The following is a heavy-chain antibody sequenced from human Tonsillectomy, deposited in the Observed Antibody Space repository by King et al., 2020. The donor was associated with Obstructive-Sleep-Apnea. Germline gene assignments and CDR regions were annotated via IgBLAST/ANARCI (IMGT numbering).Heavy chain of an antibody. CDR3: AKEGKTGTPYWYFDL. CDR2: IWYDGSNK. D-gene: IGHD1-7*01. V-gene: IGHV3-33*06. Sequence: QVQLVESGGGVVQPGRSLRLSCAASGFTFSSYGMHWVRQAPGKGLEWVAVIWYDGSNKYYADSVKGRFTISRDNSKNTLYLQMNSLRAEDTAVHYCAKEGKTGTPYWYFDLWGRGTLVTVSS. J-gene: IGHJ2*01. CDR1: GFTFSSYG.